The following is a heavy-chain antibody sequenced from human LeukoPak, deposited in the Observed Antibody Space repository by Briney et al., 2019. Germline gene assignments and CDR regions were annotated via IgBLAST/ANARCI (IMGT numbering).Heavy chain of an antibody. CDR2: IYTSGST. Sequence: PSETLSLTCTVSGGSISSYYWSWIRQPAGKGLEWIGRIYTSGSTNYNPSLKSRVTISVDKSKNQFSLKLSSVTAAATAVYYCAVNYYDSSRYSENFDYWGQGTLVTVSS. J-gene: IGHJ4*02. V-gene: IGHV4-4*07. CDR3: AVNYYDSSRYSENFDY. D-gene: IGHD3-22*01. CDR1: GGSISSYY.